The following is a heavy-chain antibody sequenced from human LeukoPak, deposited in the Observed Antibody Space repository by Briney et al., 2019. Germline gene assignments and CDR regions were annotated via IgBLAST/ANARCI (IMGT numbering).Heavy chain of an antibody. Sequence: GGSLRLSCAASGFTFSMYAMQWLRQAPGQGLEYVSAISSDGGSTYYANSVKGRFTISRDNSKNTLYLQMGSLRAEDMAVYYCVNYGMDVWGQGTTVTVSS. J-gene: IGHJ6*02. CDR1: GFTFSMYA. CDR3: VNYGMDV. V-gene: IGHV3-64*01. CDR2: ISSDGGST.